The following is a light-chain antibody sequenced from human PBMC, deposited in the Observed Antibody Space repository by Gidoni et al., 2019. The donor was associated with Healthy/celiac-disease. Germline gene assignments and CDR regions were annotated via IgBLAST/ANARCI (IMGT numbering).Light chain of an antibody. CDR2: INN. V-gene: IGLV1-44*01. J-gene: IGLJ3*02. CDR3: AAWDDSLNGRWV. CDR1: RSNIGSNT. Sequence: QSVLTQPSSASGTPGQRVTISCSGSRSNIGSNTVNWYQQLPGTAPKPLIYINNQRPSGVPDRFSGSKSGTSASLAISGLQSEDEADYYCAAWDDSLNGRWVFGGGTKLTVL.